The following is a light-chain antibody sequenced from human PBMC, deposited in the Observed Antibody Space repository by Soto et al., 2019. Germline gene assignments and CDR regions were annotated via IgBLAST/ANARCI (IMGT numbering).Light chain of an antibody. J-gene: IGKJ1*01. CDR3: QPYGSSPPVT. CDR1: QSVSSIY. CDR2: GAS. Sequence: EIVLTQSPGTLSLSPGERATLACRASQSVSSIYFAWYQQKPGQAPRLLIYGASSRATGIPDRFSGSGSGTDFTLTISRLEPEDFAVYYCQPYGSSPPVTFGQGTNVEIK. V-gene: IGKV3-20*01.